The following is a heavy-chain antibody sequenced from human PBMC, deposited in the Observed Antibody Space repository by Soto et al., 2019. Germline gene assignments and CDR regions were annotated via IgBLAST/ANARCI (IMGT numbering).Heavy chain of an antibody. Sequence: GGSLRLSCAASGFTFSSYAMSWVRQAPGKGLEWVSAISGSGGSTYYADSVKGRFTISRDNSKNTLYLQMNSLRAEDTAVYYCAKDGGAYYYDSSGFVPVDYWGQGTLVTVSS. CDR3: AKDGGAYYYDSSGFVPVDY. CDR2: ISGSGGST. J-gene: IGHJ4*02. V-gene: IGHV3-23*01. CDR1: GFTFSSYA. D-gene: IGHD3-22*01.